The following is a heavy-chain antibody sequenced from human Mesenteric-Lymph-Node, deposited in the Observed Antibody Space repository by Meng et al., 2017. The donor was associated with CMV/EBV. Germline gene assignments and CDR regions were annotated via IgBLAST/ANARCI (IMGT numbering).Heavy chain of an antibody. CDR1: GFTFSSYG. Sequence: GESLKTSCAASGFTFSSYGMHWVRQAPGKGLEWVAFIRYDGSNKYYADSVKGRFTISRDNSKNTLYLQMNSLRAEDTAIYYCARPNGGLRYGVDYWGQGTLVTVSS. J-gene: IGHJ4*02. D-gene: IGHD1-1*01. CDR2: IRYDGSNK. CDR3: ARPNGGLRYGVDY. V-gene: IGHV3-30*02.